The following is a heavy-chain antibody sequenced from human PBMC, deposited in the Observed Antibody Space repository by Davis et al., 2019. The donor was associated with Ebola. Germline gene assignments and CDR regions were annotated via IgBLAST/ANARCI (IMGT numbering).Heavy chain of an antibody. CDR3: SRGTSSGFYGGRHDF. Sequence: SETLSLTCTVSGGSISSYYWSWIRQPPGKGLEWIGYIYYSGTTDYNPSLKSRVTISRDTSKNQVSLTLNSVTAADTAVYFCSRGTSSGFYGGRHDFWGLGTLVTVSS. CDR1: GGSISSYY. J-gene: IGHJ4*02. D-gene: IGHD3-22*01. CDR2: IYYSGTT. V-gene: IGHV4-59*01.